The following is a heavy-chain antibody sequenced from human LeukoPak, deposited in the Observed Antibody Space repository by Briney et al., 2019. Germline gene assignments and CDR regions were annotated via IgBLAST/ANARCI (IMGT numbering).Heavy chain of an antibody. CDR2: IYTSGST. Sequence: SETLSLTCAVSGYSISSGYYWGWIRQPPGKGLEWIGRIYTSGSTNYNPSLKSRVTMSVDTSKNQFSLKLSSVTAADTAVYYCARDRQWLVWGQGTPVTVSS. CDR1: GYSISSGYY. V-gene: IGHV4-38-2*02. CDR3: ARDRQWLV. D-gene: IGHD6-19*01. J-gene: IGHJ4*02.